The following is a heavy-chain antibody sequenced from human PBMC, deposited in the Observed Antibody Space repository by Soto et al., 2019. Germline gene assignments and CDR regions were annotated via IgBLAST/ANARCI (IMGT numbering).Heavy chain of an antibody. CDR1: GSTFSTYA. CDR2: ISGSDGST. V-gene: IGHV3-23*01. D-gene: IGHD5-12*01. CDR3: AKDVSRYIGYGFDY. Sequence: GGSLRLSCAASGSTFSTYAMSWVRQAPGKGLEWVSSISGSDGSTFYADSVKGRFTISRDNSKNTLYLQMNSLRVEDTAIYYCAKDVSRYIGYGFDYWGQGTLVTVSS. J-gene: IGHJ4*02.